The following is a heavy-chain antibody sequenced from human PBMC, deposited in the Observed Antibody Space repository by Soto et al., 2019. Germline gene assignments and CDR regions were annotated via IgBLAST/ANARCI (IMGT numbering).Heavy chain of an antibody. CDR3: ASGDCVGGSCYSLAGSFYYFLDA. CDR1: GFTFRNYW. Sequence: EVQLVESGGGLVQPGGSLRLSCAASGFTFRNYWMYWVRQAPGQGLEWVSRINRDGRVSSYADSVKGRLTSSRDTVKSSLYLLMDSLRAEDTAVYYCASGDCVGGSCYSLAGSFYYFLDAWGKGTTVTVFS. CDR2: INRDGRVS. D-gene: IGHD2-15*01. J-gene: IGHJ6*03. V-gene: IGHV3-74*02.